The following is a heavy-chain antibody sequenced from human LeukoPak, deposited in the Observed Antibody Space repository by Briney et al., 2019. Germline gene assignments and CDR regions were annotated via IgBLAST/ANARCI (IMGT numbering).Heavy chain of an antibody. Sequence: GGSLRLSCAASGSTFSNAWMNWVRQAPGKGLEWVGRIKSKTDGGTTDYAAPVKGRFTISRDDSKNTLYLQMNSLKTEDTAVYYCTTHYHTYYYDSSGYYFSAMRDYWGQGTLVTVSS. J-gene: IGHJ4*02. CDR1: GSTFSNAW. D-gene: IGHD3-22*01. CDR3: TTHYHTYYYDSSGYYFSAMRDY. CDR2: IKSKTDGGTT. V-gene: IGHV3-15*07.